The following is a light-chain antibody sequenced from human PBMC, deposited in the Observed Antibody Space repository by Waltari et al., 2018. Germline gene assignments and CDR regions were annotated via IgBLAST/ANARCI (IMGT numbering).Light chain of an antibody. CDR3: CSYAGSSTLV. Sequence: QSALTQPASVSGSPGQSITISCTGTSSDVGGYNYVSWYQQHPGKAPKLMIYDVSRRPSGVSNRFSGSKSGTTASLTISGLQAEDEADYYCCSYAGSSTLVFGGGTKLTVL. V-gene: IGLV2-23*02. J-gene: IGLJ2*01. CDR2: DVS. CDR1: SSDVGGYNY.